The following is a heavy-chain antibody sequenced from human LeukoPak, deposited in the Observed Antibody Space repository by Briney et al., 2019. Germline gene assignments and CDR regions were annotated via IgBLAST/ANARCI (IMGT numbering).Heavy chain of an antibody. Sequence: ASLKVSCKASGDTFTTYAIHWVRQAPGQRLEWMGWISTYNDDRKYSPKFQGTVTITTDTSASTAYLELSSLRSEDTAVYYCARDRSSFSYAFDIWGQGTMVTVSS. V-gene: IGHV1-3*04. D-gene: IGHD6-6*01. CDR2: ISTYNDDR. CDR1: GDTFTTYA. J-gene: IGHJ3*02. CDR3: ARDRSSFSYAFDI.